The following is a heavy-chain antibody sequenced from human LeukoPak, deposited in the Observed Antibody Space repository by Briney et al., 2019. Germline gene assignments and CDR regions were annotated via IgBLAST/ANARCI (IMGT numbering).Heavy chain of an antibody. CDR3: AILTSLTTPYFDY. CDR1: GYTFTGQY. Sequence: ASVKVSCTASGYTFTGQYMHWVRQAPGQGLECMGWINPNSGDTNYVRKFQGRVTITRDTSISTAYMELSRLRSDDTAVYYCAILTSLTTPYFDYWGQGTLVTVSS. D-gene: IGHD4-17*01. J-gene: IGHJ4*02. CDR2: INPNSGDT. V-gene: IGHV1-2*02.